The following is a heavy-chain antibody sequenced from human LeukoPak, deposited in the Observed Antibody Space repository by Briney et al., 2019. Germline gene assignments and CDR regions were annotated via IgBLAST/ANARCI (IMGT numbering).Heavy chain of an antibody. Sequence: GGSLRLSCAASGFTFSSYAMSWVRQAPGKGLEWVSAISGSGGSTYYADSVKGRFTISRDNSKNTLYLQMNGLRAEDTAVYYCAKDPSRIQLLYWGQGTLVTVSS. CDR3: AKDPSRIQLLY. D-gene: IGHD5-18*01. J-gene: IGHJ4*02. CDR2: ISGSGGST. CDR1: GFTFSSYA. V-gene: IGHV3-23*01.